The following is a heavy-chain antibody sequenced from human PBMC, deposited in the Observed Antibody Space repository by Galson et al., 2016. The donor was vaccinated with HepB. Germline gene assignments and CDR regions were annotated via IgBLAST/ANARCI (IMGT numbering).Heavy chain of an antibody. J-gene: IGHJ2*01. CDR3: AKDLGSDWYFDL. CDR1: GFTFSSYA. Sequence: SLRLSCAASGFTFSSYAMSWVRQAPGKGLEWVSAISAGGVTTFYADSVKGRFTVSRDNSKKRLYLQMNNLTAEDTAVYYCAKDLGSDWYFDLWGRGTLVTVSS. D-gene: IGHD3-10*01. V-gene: IGHV3-23*01. CDR2: ISAGGVTT.